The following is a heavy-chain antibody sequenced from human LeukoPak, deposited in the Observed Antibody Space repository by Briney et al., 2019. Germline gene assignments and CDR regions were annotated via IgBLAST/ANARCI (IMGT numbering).Heavy chain of an antibody. Sequence: GGSLRLSCAASGFTFSSYWMSWVRQVPGKGLEWVANIKQDGSEKYYVDSVKGRFTISRDNAKNSLYLQMSSLRAEDTTVYYCVKSAGFDWLSPLDAFDIWGQGTMVTVSS. CDR3: VKSAGFDWLSPLDAFDI. J-gene: IGHJ3*02. V-gene: IGHV3-7*02. CDR2: IKQDGSEK. D-gene: IGHD3-9*01. CDR1: GFTFSSYW.